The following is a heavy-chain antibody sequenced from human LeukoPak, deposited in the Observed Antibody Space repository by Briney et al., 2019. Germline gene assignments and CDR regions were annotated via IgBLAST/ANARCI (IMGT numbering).Heavy chain of an antibody. J-gene: IGHJ4*02. Sequence: ASVKVFCKASGYTFSNYGISWVRQAPGQGLEWMGWISAYNGNTNYAQNFQGRVTLTTDTSTSTAYMDLRSLRSDDTAVYYCARASSYDSSDYYGDYFDYWGQGTLVTVSS. CDR2: ISAYNGNT. D-gene: IGHD3-22*01. CDR3: ARASSYDSSDYYGDYFDY. CDR1: GYTFSNYG. V-gene: IGHV1-18*01.